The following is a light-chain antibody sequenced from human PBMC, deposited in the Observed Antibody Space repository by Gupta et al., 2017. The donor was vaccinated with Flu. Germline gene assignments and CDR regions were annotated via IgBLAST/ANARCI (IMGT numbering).Light chain of an antibody. J-gene: IGKJ4*01. CDR3: QQYYDWPPIT. Sequence: EIVMTQSPGTLSVSPGERVILSCRTSQSVSTKVAWYQQKPGQAPRLLIYDASTRATGIPARFTGSGSGTEFTLLISSRQSEDFALYYCQQYYDWPPITFGGGTKVDVK. CDR1: QSVSTK. V-gene: IGKV3-15*01. CDR2: DAS.